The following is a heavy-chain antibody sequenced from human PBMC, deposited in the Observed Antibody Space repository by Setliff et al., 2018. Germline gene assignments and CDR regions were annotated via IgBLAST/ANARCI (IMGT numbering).Heavy chain of an antibody. CDR1: GGTFSSYA. CDR2: IIPIFGTA. CDR3: ARGDGTTYPSDY. V-gene: IGHV1-69*13. J-gene: IGHJ4*02. Sequence: ASVKVSCKASGGTFSSYAISWVRQAPGQGLEWMGGIIPIFGTANYAQKFQGRVTITADESTSTAYMELSSRRSEDTAVYYCARGDGTTYPSDYWGQGTLVTVSS. D-gene: IGHD1-1*01.